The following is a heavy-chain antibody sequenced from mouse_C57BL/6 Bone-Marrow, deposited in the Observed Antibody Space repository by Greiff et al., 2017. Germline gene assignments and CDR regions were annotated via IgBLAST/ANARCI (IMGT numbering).Heavy chain of an antibody. Sequence: EVKLQESGGGLVQPGGSLKLSCAASGFTFSDYYMYWVRQTPERRLEWVAYISNGGGSTYSPDTVKGRFTISRDNAKNTLYLQMSRLKYEDTAMYYCASSLWLRLYYAMDYWGQGTSVTVSS. D-gene: IGHD2-2*01. CDR3: ASSLWLRLYYAMDY. J-gene: IGHJ4*01. V-gene: IGHV5-12*01. CDR1: GFTFSDYY. CDR2: ISNGGGST.